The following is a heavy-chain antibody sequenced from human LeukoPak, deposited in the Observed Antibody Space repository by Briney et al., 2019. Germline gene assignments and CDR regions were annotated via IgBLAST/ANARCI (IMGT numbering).Heavy chain of an antibody. CDR2: ISWDGGGT. CDR1: GFTFDDYT. V-gene: IGHV3-43*01. CDR3: ARARGLYFDY. Sequence: GGSLRLSCAASGFTFDDYTMHWVRLPPGKSLEWVSLISWDGGGTFYADSVKGRFTISRDNSTNSLYLQLNSLRTEDTALYYCARARGLYFDYWGQGTLVTVSS. J-gene: IGHJ4*02.